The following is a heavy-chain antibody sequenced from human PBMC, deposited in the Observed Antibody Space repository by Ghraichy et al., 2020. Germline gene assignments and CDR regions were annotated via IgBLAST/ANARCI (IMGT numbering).Heavy chain of an antibody. CDR3: ARGKTGGSFYGNYFDY. Sequence: SLTCSVSGGSISSNYWSWIRQPPGKGLEWIGYIYYSGSTKYNPSLKSRVTISEDTSKNQFSLKLTSVTAADTAVYYCARGKTGGSFYGNYFDYWGQGTLVTVSS. D-gene: IGHD2-15*01. CDR2: IYYSGST. J-gene: IGHJ4*02. CDR1: GGSISSNY. V-gene: IGHV4-59*08.